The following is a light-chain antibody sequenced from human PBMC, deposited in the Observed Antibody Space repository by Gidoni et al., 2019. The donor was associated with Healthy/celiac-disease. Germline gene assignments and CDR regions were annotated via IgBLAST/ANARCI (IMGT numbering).Light chain of an antibody. CDR2: GAS. CDR3: QQYNNWPPLT. V-gene: IGKV3-15*01. J-gene: IGKJ4*01. CDR1: QSVSSN. Sequence: EIVMTQSPATRSVSPGERATLSCRASQSVSSNLPWYQQKPGQAPRLLIYGASTRATGIPATFSGGGSGTEFTLTISSLESEDFAVYCCQQYNNWPPLTFGGGTKVEIK.